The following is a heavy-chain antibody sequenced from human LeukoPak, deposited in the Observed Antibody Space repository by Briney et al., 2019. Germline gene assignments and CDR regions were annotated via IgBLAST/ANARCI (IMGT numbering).Heavy chain of an antibody. V-gene: IGHV3-15*01. D-gene: IGHD3-10*01. CDR3: TLPWGSGSYYDY. Sequence: PGGSLRLSCAASGFTFSNAWLNWVRQAPGKGLEWVGHIKGKTDGGTTDYAAPVKGRFTISRDDSKNTLFLQMNSLKTEDTAVHYCTLPWGSGSYYDYWGQGTLVTVSS. CDR1: GFTFSNAW. J-gene: IGHJ4*02. CDR2: IKGKTDGGTT.